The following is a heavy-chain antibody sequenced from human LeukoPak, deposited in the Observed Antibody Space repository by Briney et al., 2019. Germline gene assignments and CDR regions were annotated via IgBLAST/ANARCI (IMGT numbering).Heavy chain of an antibody. CDR3: ARTLYVAAVPGSLDY. CDR2: INPKNAGT. V-gene: IGHV1-2*02. D-gene: IGHD6-13*01. Sequence: ASVKVSCKASGYTFTGHYMHWVRQAPGQGLEWMGWINPKNAGTNFTQRFQGRVTMTRDTSSSTVYMELSRLRSDDTAFYYCARTLYVAAVPGSLDYWGQGTLVTVSS. CDR1: GYTFTGHY. J-gene: IGHJ4*02.